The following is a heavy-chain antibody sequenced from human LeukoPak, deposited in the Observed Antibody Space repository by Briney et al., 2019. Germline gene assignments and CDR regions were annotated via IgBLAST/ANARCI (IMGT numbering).Heavy chain of an antibody. CDR3: AKDKATVAAKGPCDF. D-gene: IGHD2-15*01. J-gene: IGHJ4*02. CDR2: ISGSGATT. Sequence: GGSLRLSCAASEFIFINYAMTWVRQAPGKGLEWVSSISGSGATTYYADSVKGRFTISRDNSKNTLFLQFNSLRAEDTAVYYCAKDKATVAAKGPCDFWGQGTLVTVSS. CDR1: EFIFINYA. V-gene: IGHV3-23*01.